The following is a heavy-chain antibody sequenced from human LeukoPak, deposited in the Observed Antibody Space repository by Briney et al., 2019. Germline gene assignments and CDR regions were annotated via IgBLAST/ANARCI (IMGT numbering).Heavy chain of an antibody. J-gene: IGHJ3*02. Sequence: RSLRLSCAASGFTFSSYWMHWVRQAPGKGLVWVSRINRDGSSITYADSVKGRFTISRDNAKNTLYLQMNSLRAEDTAVYYCARDLGPRVVVVAAALDAIDIWGQGTKVTVSS. CDR1: GFTFSSYW. CDR2: INRDGSSI. V-gene: IGHV3-74*03. CDR3: ARDLGPRVVVVAAALDAIDI. D-gene: IGHD2-15*01.